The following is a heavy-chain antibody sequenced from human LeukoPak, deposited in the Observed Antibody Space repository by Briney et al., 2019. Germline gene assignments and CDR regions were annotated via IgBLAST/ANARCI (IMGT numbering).Heavy chain of an antibody. CDR3: AKDLVEYYYDSSGPPDAFDI. CDR2: ISGSGVST. D-gene: IGHD3-22*01. CDR1: GFTFSSYA. J-gene: IGHJ3*02. Sequence: GGSLRLSCAASGFTFSSYAMRWVRQAPGKRLEWVSAISGSGVSTYYADSVKGRFTISRDNSKNTLYLQMNSLRAEDTAVYYCAKDLVEYYYDSSGPPDAFDIWGQGTMVTVSS. V-gene: IGHV3-23*01.